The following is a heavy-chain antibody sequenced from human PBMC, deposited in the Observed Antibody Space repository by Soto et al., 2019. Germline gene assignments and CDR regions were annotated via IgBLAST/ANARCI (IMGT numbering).Heavy chain of an antibody. V-gene: IGHV4-34*01. Sequence: SETLSLTCAVYGGSFSGYYWGWIRQPPGKGLEWIGEINHSGSTNYNPSLKSRVTISVDTSKNQFSLKLSSVTAADTAVYYCASVNLVSAARVDYWGQGTLVTVSS. CDR3: ASVNLVSAARVDY. CDR2: INHSGST. CDR1: GGSFSGYY. D-gene: IGHD6-6*01. J-gene: IGHJ4*02.